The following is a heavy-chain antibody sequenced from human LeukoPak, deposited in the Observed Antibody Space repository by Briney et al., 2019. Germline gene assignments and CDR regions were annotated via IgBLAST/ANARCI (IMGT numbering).Heavy chain of an antibody. Sequence: EGSLRLSCEGSGFTFSNYWMGWVRQAPGKGLQWVANIKTDGSEKYYVDSVKGRFTISRDNAKNSLYLQMNSLRAEDTAVYYCATYSSLNRREFQYWGQGTLLTVSS. CDR1: GFTFSNYW. D-gene: IGHD3-22*01. V-gene: IGHV3-7*01. CDR2: IKTDGSEK. CDR3: ATYSSLNRREFQY. J-gene: IGHJ1*01.